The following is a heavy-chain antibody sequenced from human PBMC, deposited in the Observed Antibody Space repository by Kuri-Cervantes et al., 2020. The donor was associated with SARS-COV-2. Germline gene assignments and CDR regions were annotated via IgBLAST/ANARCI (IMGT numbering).Heavy chain of an antibody. V-gene: IGHV4-34*01. Sequence: ESLKISCAVYGGSFSGYYWSWIRQPPGTGLEWIGEINHSGSTNYNPSLISGVTISVDTSKNQFSLKLRSVTAADTAVYYCARGPSFDAFDIWGQGTMVTVSS. J-gene: IGHJ3*02. CDR3: ARGPSFDAFDI. CDR1: GGSFSGYY. CDR2: INHSGST.